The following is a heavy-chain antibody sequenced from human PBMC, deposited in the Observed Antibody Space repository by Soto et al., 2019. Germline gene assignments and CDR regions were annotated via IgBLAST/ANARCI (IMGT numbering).Heavy chain of an antibody. V-gene: IGHV3-15*05. CDR1: GFSFRNAW. Sequence: VQLVASGGDLVKPGGSLRLACAGSGFSFRNAWMSWVRQAPGTGPEWIGRIKSESVGGTTDYAAPVKGRFTVSRDDSKNTVYLHMSSLKIEDTAVYYCLGDWLHPWGQGTLVTVSS. CDR3: LGDWLHP. D-gene: IGHD7-27*01. J-gene: IGHJ5*02. CDR2: IKSESVGGTT.